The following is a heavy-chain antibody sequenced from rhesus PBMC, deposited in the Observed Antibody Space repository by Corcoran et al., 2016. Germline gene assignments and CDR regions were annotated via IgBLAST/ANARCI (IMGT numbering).Heavy chain of an antibody. J-gene: IGHJ3*01. CDR3: TTDRVVNSYSYGFGAFDF. D-gene: IGHD5-36*02. CDR2: IKRKADGETA. V-gene: IGHV3-30*02. CDR1: GFTFSNSW. Sequence: EVQLVESGAGLVQPGGSLRLSCAASGFTFSNSWMSWVRQAPGKGLEWVDRIKRKADGETADYAPSVKGRFTISIDDAKNTLYLQMNSLKTEDTAVYYCTTDRVVNSYSYGFGAFDFWGQGLRVTVSS.